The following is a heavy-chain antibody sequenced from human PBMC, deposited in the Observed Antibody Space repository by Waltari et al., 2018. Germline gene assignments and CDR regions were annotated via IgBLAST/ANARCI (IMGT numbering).Heavy chain of an antibody. D-gene: IGHD1-20*01. J-gene: IGHJ4*02. CDR2: ISGSYST. V-gene: IGHV3-23*01. Sequence: EVQLLESGGGLVQPGGSLRLSCVASGFTFSSYAMNLVRPAPGKGLEWVSTISGSYSTYYADSVKGRFTISRDNSKNTLYLQMNSLRVEDTAVYYCAKDGAKTISGTPCADYWGQGTLVTVSS. CDR3: AKDGAKTISGTPCADY. CDR1: GFTFSSYA.